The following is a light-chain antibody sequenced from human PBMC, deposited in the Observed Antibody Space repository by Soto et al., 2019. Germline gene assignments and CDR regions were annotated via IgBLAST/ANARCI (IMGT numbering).Light chain of an antibody. V-gene: IGKV3-20*01. J-gene: IGKJ3*01. Sequence: EIVLTHSPGTLSLSPGERAALSCRASQSVSSSYLAWYQQKPGQAPRLLIYGASSRATGIPDGFSGSGSGTDFTLTISRLEPEDFAVYYCQQYGSSPFTFGPGTKVDNK. CDR1: QSVSSSY. CDR3: QQYGSSPFT. CDR2: GAS.